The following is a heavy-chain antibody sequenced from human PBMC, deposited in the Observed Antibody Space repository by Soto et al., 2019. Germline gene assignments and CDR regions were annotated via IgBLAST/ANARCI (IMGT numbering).Heavy chain of an antibody. CDR3: AGGERQKQRDY. CDR1: GDSISSSKW. V-gene: IGHV4-4*02. Sequence: SETLSLTCAVSGDSISSSKWWSWVRQPPGKGLEWIGEIYHSGSTNYNPSLKSRVIISVDKSKNQFSLKLSSVTDADTAVYYCAGGERQKQRDYWGQGTLVTVSS. D-gene: IGHD6-25*01. J-gene: IGHJ4*02. CDR2: IYHSGST.